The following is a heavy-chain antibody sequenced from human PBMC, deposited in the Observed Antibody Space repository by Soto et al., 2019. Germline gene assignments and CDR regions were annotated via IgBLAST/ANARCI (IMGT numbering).Heavy chain of an antibody. CDR1: GFTFSSYA. CDR3: ASIPSVRTGHGPPNYYYYYGMDV. V-gene: IGHV3-30-3*01. Sequence: PGGSLRLSCAASGFTFSSYAMHWVRQAPGKGLEWVAVISYDGSNKYYADSVKGRFTISRDNSKNTLYLQMNSLRAEDTAVYYCASIPSVRTGHGPPNYYYYYGMDVWGQGTTVTVSS. D-gene: IGHD2-21*01. CDR2: ISYDGSNK. J-gene: IGHJ6*02.